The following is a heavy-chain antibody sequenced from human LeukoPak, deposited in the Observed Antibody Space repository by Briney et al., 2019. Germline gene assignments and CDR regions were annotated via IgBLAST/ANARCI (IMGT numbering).Heavy chain of an antibody. Sequence: GGSLRLSCAASRFTISSYAMSWVRQAPGKGLEWVSSFSSGASTDYADSVKGRFTISRDNPKNTVYLQMNSLRAEDTPVYYCAKQRVSNGYYYFDYWGQGTLVTVYS. J-gene: IGHJ4*02. CDR2: FSSGAST. V-gene: IGHV3-23*01. CDR1: RFTISSYA. D-gene: IGHD3-22*01. CDR3: AKQRVSNGYYYFDY.